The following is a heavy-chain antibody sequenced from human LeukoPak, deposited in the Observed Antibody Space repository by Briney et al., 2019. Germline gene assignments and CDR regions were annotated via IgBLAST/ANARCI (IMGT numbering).Heavy chain of an antibody. Sequence: RPSETLSLTCAVYAESFSGYYWSWIRQPPGRGLEWIGEISHGGSTGSHPSLKSRVTRSVATSKNQLSLELTSVTAAETAVYYCARRRGIVVVPAAMPAISAGELDYWGQGTLVTVSS. CDR1: AESFSGYY. J-gene: IGHJ4*02. CDR3: ARRRGIVVVPAAMPAISAGELDY. D-gene: IGHD2-2*01. CDR2: ISHGGST. V-gene: IGHV4-34*01.